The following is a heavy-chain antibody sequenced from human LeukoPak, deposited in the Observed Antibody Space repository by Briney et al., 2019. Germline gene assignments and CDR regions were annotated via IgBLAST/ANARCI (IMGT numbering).Heavy chain of an antibody. Sequence: GGSLRLSCATSGFTFSSYGIHWVRQAPGKGLEWVTFIRYDGRQTYYANSVKGRFTVSRDASKNMLYLQMNSLRTEDRALYYCTKETLGGGSTFDDSGQGTLVIVSS. D-gene: IGHD3-16*01. V-gene: IGHV3-30*02. CDR1: GFTFSSYG. CDR2: IRYDGRQT. J-gene: IGHJ4*02. CDR3: TKETLGGGSTFDD.